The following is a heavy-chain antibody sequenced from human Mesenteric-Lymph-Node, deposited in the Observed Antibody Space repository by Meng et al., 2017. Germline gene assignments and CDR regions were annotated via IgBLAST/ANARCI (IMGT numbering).Heavy chain of an antibody. Sequence: VQLQESGPGLVQPSETLSLTCTVSGGSISGYYWSWIRQPPGKELEWIGYIHYSGSTNYKPSLKSRVTISVDTSKNQFSLKLSSVTAADTAVYYCARHPQFGTTMIEYWGQGTLVTVSS. V-gene: IGHV4-59*08. D-gene: IGHD1-7*01. CDR1: GGSISGYY. CDR2: IHYSGST. CDR3: ARHPQFGTTMIEY. J-gene: IGHJ4*02.